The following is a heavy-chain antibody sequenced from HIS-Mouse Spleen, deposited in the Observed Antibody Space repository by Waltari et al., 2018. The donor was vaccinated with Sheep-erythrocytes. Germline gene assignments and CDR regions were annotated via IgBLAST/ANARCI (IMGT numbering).Heavy chain of an antibody. CDR1: GCSISSSRYY. Sequence: QLQLQESGPGLVKPSETLSLTCTVPGCSISSSRYYWGWIRQPPGKGLEWIGSIYYSGSTYYNPSLKSRVTISVDTSKNQFSLKLSSVTAADTAVYYCARLYYYDSSGYYFDYWGQGTLVTVSS. J-gene: IGHJ4*02. CDR3: ARLYYYDSSGYYFDY. CDR2: IYYSGST. V-gene: IGHV4-39*01. D-gene: IGHD3-22*01.